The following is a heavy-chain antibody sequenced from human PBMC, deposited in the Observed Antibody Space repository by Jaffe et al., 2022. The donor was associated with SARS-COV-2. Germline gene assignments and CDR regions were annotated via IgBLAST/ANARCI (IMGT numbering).Heavy chain of an antibody. CDR3: ARQDYRGSWPTHFDS. CDR1: GDSISTSSYS. Sequence: QLQLQESGPGLVKPSETLSLTCTVSGDSISTSSYSWGWIRQSPGRGLEWIGSIYYSGTTYYNPSLRSRITVSVDTSKNQFSLKLNSVTAADTAVYYCARQDYRGSWPTHFDSWGQGTLVTVSS. J-gene: IGHJ4*02. D-gene: IGHD1-26*01. CDR2: IYYSGTT. V-gene: IGHV4-39*01.